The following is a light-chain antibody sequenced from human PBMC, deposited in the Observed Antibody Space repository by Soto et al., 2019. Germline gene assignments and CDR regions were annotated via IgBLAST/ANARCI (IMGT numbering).Light chain of an antibody. V-gene: IGLV7-46*01. CDR2: DTS. Sequence: QAVVTQEPSLTVSPGGTVTLTCGSSTGAVTSGHYPYWFQQKPGQAPRTLIYDTSIKHSWTPARFSGSLLGGKAALTLSGAQPDDEADYYCLLSYSGARPHVFGSGTKLTVL. CDR3: LLSYSGARPHV. CDR1: TGAVTSGHY. J-gene: IGLJ1*01.